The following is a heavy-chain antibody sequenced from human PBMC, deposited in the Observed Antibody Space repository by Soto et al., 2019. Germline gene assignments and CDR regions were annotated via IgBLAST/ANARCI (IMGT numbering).Heavy chain of an antibody. D-gene: IGHD1-26*01. CDR3: AKASYSGSYLNWFDP. V-gene: IGHV3-23*01. CDR2: ISGSGGST. J-gene: IGHJ5*02. Sequence: QTGGSLRLSCAASGFTFSSYAMSWVRQAPGKGLEWVSAISGSGGSTYYADSVKGRFTISRDNSKNTLYLQMNSLRAEDTAVYYCAKASYSGSYLNWFDPWGQGTLVTVSS. CDR1: GFTFSSYA.